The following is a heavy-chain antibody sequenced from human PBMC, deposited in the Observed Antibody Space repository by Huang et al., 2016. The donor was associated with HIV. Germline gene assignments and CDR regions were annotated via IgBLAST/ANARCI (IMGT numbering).Heavy chain of an antibody. D-gene: IGHD2-15*01. CDR1: GYTFSNYD. J-gene: IGHJ4*02. CDR3: ATLPPVNYGRSGGRVRDY. CDR2: MNPKSGNT. V-gene: IGHV1-8*01. Sequence: QVQLVQSGAEVKKPGASVKVSCTASGYTFSNYDINWVRQAPGQGLEWRGWMNPKSGNTGYARKVQGRVTMTRSTAISTAYMELSRLRFEDTAVYYCATLPPVNYGRSGGRVRDYWGQGSLVTVSS.